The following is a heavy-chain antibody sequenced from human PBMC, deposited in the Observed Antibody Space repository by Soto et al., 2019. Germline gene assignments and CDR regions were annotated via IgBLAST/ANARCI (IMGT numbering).Heavy chain of an antibody. CDR2: IYYSGST. CDR3: ARGHNDPRGWFDP. J-gene: IGHJ5*02. V-gene: IGHV4-39*01. D-gene: IGHD1-1*01. Sequence: PSETLSLTCTVSGGSISSSSYYWGWIRQPPGKGLEWIGSIYYSGSTYYNPSLKSRVTISVDTSKNQFSLKLSSVTAADTAVYYCARGHNDPRGWFDPWGQGTLVTVSS. CDR1: GGSISSSSYY.